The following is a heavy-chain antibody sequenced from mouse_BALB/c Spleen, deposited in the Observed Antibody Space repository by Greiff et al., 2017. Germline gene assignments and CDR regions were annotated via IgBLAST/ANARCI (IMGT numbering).Heavy chain of an antibody. D-gene: IGHD2-1*01. CDR2: IYPGNGDT. V-gene: IGHV1-12*01. Sequence: VQLQQPGAELVKPGASVKMSCKASGYTFTSYNMHWVKQTPGQGLEWIGAIYPGNGDTSYNQKFKGKATLTADKSSSTAYMQLSSLTSEDSAVYYCARRGNYPYYYAMDYWGQGTSVTVSS. CDR1: GYTFTSYN. CDR3: ARRGNYPYYYAMDY. J-gene: IGHJ4*01.